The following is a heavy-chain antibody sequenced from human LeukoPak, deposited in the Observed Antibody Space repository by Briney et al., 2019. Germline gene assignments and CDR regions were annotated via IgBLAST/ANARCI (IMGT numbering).Heavy chain of an antibody. Sequence: PGGSLRLSCAASGFTFNYYAMNWVRQAPGKGLEWVSYISSSGSTRYYVDSVKGRFTISRDTAKNSLYLQMNSLRAEDTAVYYCARGWRYFDYWGQGTLVTVSS. J-gene: IGHJ4*02. CDR2: ISSSGSTR. CDR3: ARGWRYFDY. D-gene: IGHD5-24*01. V-gene: IGHV3-48*03. CDR1: GFTFNYYA.